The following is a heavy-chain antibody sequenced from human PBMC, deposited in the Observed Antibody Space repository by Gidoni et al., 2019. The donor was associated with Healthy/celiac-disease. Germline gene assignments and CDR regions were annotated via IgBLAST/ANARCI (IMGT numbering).Heavy chain of an antibody. CDR3: ANAEKGGYYYYYGMDV. D-gene: IGHD3-16*01. J-gene: IGHJ6*02. Sequence: EVQLLESGGGLVQPGGSLRLSCAASGFTFSSYAMSWVRQAPGKGLEWVSAISGSGGSTYYADSVKGRFTISRDNSKNTLYLQMNSLRAEDTAVYYCANAEKGGYYYYYGMDVWGQGTTVTVSS. CDR1: GFTFSSYA. CDR2: ISGSGGST. V-gene: IGHV3-23*01.